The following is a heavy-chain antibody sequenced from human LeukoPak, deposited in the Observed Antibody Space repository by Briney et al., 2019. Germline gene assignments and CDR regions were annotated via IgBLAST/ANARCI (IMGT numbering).Heavy chain of an antibody. D-gene: IGHD3-10*01. CDR1: GFTFSSYG. CDR3: ARAKWRGSGSYSGDAFDI. Sequence: GGSLRLSCAASGFTFSSYGMHWVRQAPGKGLEWVAVIWYDGSNKYYADSVKGRFTISRDNSKNTLYLQMNSLRAEDMAVYYCARAKWRGSGSYSGDAFDIWGQGTMVTVSS. CDR2: IWYDGSNK. V-gene: IGHV3-33*01. J-gene: IGHJ3*02.